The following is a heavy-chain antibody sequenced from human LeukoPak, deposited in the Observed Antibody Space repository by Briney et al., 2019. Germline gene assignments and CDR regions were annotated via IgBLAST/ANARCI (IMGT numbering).Heavy chain of an antibody. CDR2: ISGSGGST. CDR3: AKCYSSSWYLDWFDP. Sequence: GGSLRLSCAASGFTFSDYYMSWIRQAPGKGLEWVSAISGSGGSTYYADSVKGRFTISRDNSKNTLYLQMNSLRAEDTAVYYCAKCYSSSWYLDWFDPWGQGTLVTVSS. J-gene: IGHJ5*02. D-gene: IGHD6-13*01. V-gene: IGHV3-23*01. CDR1: GFTFSDYY.